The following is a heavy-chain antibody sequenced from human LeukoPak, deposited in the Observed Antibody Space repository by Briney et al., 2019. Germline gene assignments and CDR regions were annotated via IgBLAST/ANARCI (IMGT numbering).Heavy chain of an antibody. D-gene: IGHD6-13*01. Sequence: GGSLRLSCAASGFTFDGYAMHWVRQAPGKGLEWVSGISWNSGSTGYADSVKGRFTISRDNAKNSLYLQMNSLRPEDTALYYCAKDIGAAAARFDYWGQGTLVTVSS. CDR3: AKDIGAAAARFDY. V-gene: IGHV3-9*01. CDR2: ISWNSGST. J-gene: IGHJ4*02. CDR1: GFTFDGYA.